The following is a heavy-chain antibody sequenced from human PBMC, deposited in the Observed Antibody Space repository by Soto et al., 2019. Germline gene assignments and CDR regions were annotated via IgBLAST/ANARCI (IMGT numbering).Heavy chain of an antibody. CDR2: ISHGATRK. CDR3: AKDWVGGSNRYQLDY. D-gene: IGHD4-4*01. J-gene: IGHJ2*01. V-gene: IGHV3-30*18. Sequence: GGSLRLSCAASRFTFSDYGMHWVRQAPGKGLEWVAGISHGATRKSYSDSVKGRFIISRDNSKKMLYLQLNSLGREDTAVYYCAKDWVGGSNRYQLDYWCRGTLVTVSS. CDR1: RFTFSDYG.